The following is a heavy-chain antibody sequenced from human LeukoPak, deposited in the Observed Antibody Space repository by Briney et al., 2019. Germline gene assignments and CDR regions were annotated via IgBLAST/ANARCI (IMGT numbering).Heavy chain of an antibody. J-gene: IGHJ4*02. D-gene: IGHD1-26*01. Sequence: GGSLRLSCAASGFILSSYAMGWVRQAPGKGLEWVSAISTSGGSTYYADSVKGRFTISRDNSKTTLYLQMTSLRAEDTAVYYCAKRGWDLVVYWGQGTLVTASS. V-gene: IGHV3-23*01. CDR3: AKRGWDLVVY. CDR1: GFILSSYA. CDR2: ISTSGGST.